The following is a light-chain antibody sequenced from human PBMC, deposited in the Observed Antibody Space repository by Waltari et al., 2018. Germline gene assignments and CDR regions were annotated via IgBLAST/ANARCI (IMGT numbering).Light chain of an antibody. CDR1: QTISSK. Sequence: DIQMTQSPSSLSASVGDRVSITCRTSQTISSKLNWYKQKPGKAPNLLNYAASSLQSGVPSRFSGSGSGTDFTLTISSLQSEDFATYYCQQTYSTPRTFGQGTKVEVK. CDR3: QQTYSTPRT. CDR2: AAS. V-gene: IGKV1-39*01. J-gene: IGKJ1*01.